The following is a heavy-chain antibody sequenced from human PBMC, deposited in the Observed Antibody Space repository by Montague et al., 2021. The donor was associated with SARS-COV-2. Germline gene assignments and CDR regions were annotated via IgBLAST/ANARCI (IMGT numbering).Heavy chain of an antibody. CDR2: IYYSGST. D-gene: IGHD3-10*01. CDR3: ARESGSGSYLVY. V-gene: IGHV4-39*01. CDR1: GGSISSSSYY. J-gene: IGHJ4*02. Sequence: SETLSLTCTVSGGSISSSSYYWGWIRQPPEKGLEWIGSIYYSGSTHYNPSLKSRVTISVDTSKNQFSLKLSSVTAADTAVYYCARESGSGSYLVYWGQGTLATVSS.